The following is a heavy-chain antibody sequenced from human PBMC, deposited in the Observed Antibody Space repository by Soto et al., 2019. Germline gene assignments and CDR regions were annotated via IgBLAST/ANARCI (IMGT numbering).Heavy chain of an antibody. CDR3: ARDFHQIYYHGSGSYQGIWFDP. CDR1: GGSISSYY. V-gene: IGHV4-59*01. J-gene: IGHJ5*02. D-gene: IGHD3-10*01. CDR2: IYYSGST. Sequence: PSETLSLTCTVSGGSISSYYWSWIRQPPGKGLEWIGYIYYSGSTNYNPSLKSRVTMSTDTSTSTVYMELRSLRSDDTAIYYCARDFHQIYYHGSGSYQGIWFDPWGQGTQVTVSS.